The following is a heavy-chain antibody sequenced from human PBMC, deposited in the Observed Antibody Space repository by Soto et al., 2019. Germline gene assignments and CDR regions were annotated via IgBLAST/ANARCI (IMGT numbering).Heavy chain of an antibody. J-gene: IGHJ6*02. Sequence: SSVKVSFKASGYTFTGYYMHLLLQAPVQGLEWMGWINPNSGGTNYAQKFQGRVTMTRDTSISTAYMELSRLRSDDTAVYYCARVIAVADYYYGMDVWGQGTTVTVSS. D-gene: IGHD6-19*01. CDR3: ARVIAVADYYYGMDV. V-gene: IGHV1-2*02. CDR2: INPNSGGT. CDR1: GYTFTGYY.